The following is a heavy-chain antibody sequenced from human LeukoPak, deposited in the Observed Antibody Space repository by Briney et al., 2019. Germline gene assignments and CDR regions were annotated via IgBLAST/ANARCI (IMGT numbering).Heavy chain of an antibody. D-gene: IGHD3-3*01. V-gene: IGHV3-9*01. Sequence: GGSLRLSCAASGFTFDDYAMHWVRQAPGKGLEWVSGISWNSGSIGYAYSVKGRFTISRDNAKNSLYLQMNSLRAEDTALYYCAKGITIFGVVIGLLDYWGQGTLVTVSS. CDR3: AKGITIFGVVIGLLDY. CDR1: GFTFDDYA. J-gene: IGHJ4*02. CDR2: ISWNSGSI.